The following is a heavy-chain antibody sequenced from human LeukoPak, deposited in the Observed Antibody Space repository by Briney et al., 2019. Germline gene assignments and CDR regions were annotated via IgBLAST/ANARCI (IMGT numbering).Heavy chain of an antibody. CDR2: DYYSGSS. J-gene: IGHJ4*02. CDR3: ARQLRIAAAPYYFDY. V-gene: IGHV4-39*01. D-gene: IGHD6-13*01. CDR1: GGSIININYY. Sequence: PSETLSLTCTVSGGSIININYYWGWIRQPPEKGLEWIGSDYYSGSSYYNPSLSSRVTVSVDTSKNQFSLILSSVTAADTAVYYCARQLRIAAAPYYFDYWGRGILVTVSS.